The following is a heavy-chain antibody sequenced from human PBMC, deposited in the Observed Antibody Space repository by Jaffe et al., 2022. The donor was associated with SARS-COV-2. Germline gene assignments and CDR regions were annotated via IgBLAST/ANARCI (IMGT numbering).Heavy chain of an antibody. Sequence: QVQLVQSGSELKKPGASVKISCMASGYGFTGYGMNWVRQAPGQGLEWMGWINPKTGSPTYDQAFTGRFVFSLDTSVSTAYLQISGLKTEDTAIYYCARDGLGNAFDIWGQGTVVTVSS. CDR2: INPKTGSP. J-gene: IGHJ3*02. D-gene: IGHD6-19*01. CDR3: ARDGLGNAFDI. V-gene: IGHV7-4-1*02. CDR1: GYGFTGYG.